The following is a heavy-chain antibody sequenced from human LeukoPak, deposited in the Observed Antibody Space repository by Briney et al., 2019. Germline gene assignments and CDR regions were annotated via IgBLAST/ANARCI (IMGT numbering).Heavy chain of an antibody. CDR3: ASLDGASYFDY. D-gene: IGHD1-26*01. CDR2: IHYSGST. Sequence: SETLSLTCAVYGGSFSGYYWSWIRQPPGKGLEWIGSIHYSGSTYYNPSLKSRVTISVHTSKNQFSLKLSSVTAADTAVYYCASLDGASYFDYWGQGTLVTVSS. CDR1: GGSFSGYY. V-gene: IGHV4-34*01. J-gene: IGHJ4*02.